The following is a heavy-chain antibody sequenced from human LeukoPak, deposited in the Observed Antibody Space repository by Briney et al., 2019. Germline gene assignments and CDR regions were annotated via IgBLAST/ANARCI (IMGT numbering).Heavy chain of an antibody. V-gene: IGHV4-4*07. CDR3: ARGPDWPIDS. J-gene: IGHJ4*02. CDR1: GVSISSFY. D-gene: IGHD3-9*01. Sequence: SETLSLTCTVFGVSISSFYWSWIRQPAGKGLQWIGRIYTSGSTNYSPSLRSRVSMSVDTSKNQFSVKLNSVTAGDPAVYFCARGPDWPIDSWGQGTLVTVSS. CDR2: IYTSGST.